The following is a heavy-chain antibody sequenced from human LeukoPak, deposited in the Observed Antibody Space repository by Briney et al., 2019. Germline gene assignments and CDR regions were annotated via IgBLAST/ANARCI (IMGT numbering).Heavy chain of an antibody. D-gene: IGHD5-18*01. CDR3: ARDDVDTPTFDY. V-gene: IGHV4-39*07. J-gene: IGHJ4*02. CDR1: GGSISSSSYY. CDR2: IYYSGST. Sequence: PSETLSLTCTVSGGSISSSSYYWGWIRQPPGKGLEWIGSIYYSGSTYYNPSLKSRVTISVGTSKNQFSPKLSSVTAADTAVYYCARDDVDTPTFDYLGQGTLVTVSS.